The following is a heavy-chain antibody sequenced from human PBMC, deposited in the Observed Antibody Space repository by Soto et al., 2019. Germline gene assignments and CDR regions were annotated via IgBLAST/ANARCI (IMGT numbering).Heavy chain of an antibody. CDR3: AIDSEYCSSTSCSYCFDY. CDR2: IWYDGSNK. Sequence: PGGSLRLSCAASGFTFSSYGMHWVRQAPGKGLEWVAVIWYDGSNKYYAESVKGRFTISRDNSKNTLYLQMNSLRAEDTAVYYCAIDSEYCSSTSCSYCFDYWGQGTLVTVSS. D-gene: IGHD2-2*01. V-gene: IGHV3-33*01. CDR1: GFTFSSYG. J-gene: IGHJ4*02.